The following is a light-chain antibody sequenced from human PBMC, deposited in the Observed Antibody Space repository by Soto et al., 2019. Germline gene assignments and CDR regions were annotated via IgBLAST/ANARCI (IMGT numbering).Light chain of an antibody. J-gene: IGKJ1*01. Sequence: DIVLTQSPGTLSLSPGERASLSCRSSQSVSSSYLAWYQQKPGQAPRLLIYGASSRATVIPDRFSGSGSGTDFTLTISRLEPEDFAVYYCQQYGSSPRTFGQGTKVDI. CDR1: QSVSSSY. CDR2: GAS. CDR3: QQYGSSPRT. V-gene: IGKV3-20*01.